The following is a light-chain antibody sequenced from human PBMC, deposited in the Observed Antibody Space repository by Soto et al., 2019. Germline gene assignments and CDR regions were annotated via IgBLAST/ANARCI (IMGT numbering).Light chain of an antibody. CDR3: SSYAGSDMGV. CDR2: EVS. J-gene: IGLJ1*01. Sequence: QSALTQPPSASGSPGQSVTISCTGTSSDVGGYNFVSWYQQHPGKAPKLIIYEVSKRPSGVPDRFSGSKSGNTASLTVSGLQADDEADYYCSSYAGSDMGVFGTGTKATVL. V-gene: IGLV2-8*01. CDR1: SSDVGGYNF.